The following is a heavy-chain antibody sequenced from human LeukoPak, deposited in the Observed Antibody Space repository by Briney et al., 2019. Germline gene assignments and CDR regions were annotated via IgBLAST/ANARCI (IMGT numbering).Heavy chain of an antibody. CDR1: AFAFNEYT. CDR3: GKDLAGSYLLDY. D-gene: IGHD3-10*01. CDR2: ITWDGATK. J-gene: IGHJ4*02. Sequence: GVSLRLSCVAYAFAFNEYTMHWVRQAPGKGLEWGFLITWDGATKYYADTVKGPFTISSDTSNISLYLQMNNLSTEDTALYYCGKDLAGSYLLDYWGQGTLVTVSS. V-gene: IGHV3-43*01.